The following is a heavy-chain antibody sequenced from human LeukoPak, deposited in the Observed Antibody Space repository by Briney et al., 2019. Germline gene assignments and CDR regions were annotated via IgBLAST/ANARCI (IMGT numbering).Heavy chain of an antibody. CDR3: ASLASRQGIYYFDY. CDR1: GGSISSSSYY. V-gene: IGHV4-39*07. CDR2: IYYSGST. Sequence: SETLSLTCTVSGGSISSSSYYWGWIRQPPGKGLEWIGSIYYSGSTNYSPSLKGRVTISVDKSKNQFSLKLSSVAAADTAVYYCASLASRQGIYYFDYWGQGTLVTVSS. J-gene: IGHJ4*02. D-gene: IGHD2-15*01.